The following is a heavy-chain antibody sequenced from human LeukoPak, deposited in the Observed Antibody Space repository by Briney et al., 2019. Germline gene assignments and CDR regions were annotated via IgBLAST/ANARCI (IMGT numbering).Heavy chain of an antibody. CDR3: ARGDYGSGSYLPD. CDR1: GFTFSSYG. Sequence: PGGSLRPSCAASGFTFSSYGMHWVRQAPGKGLEWVAVIWYDGSNKYYADSVKGRFTISRDNSKNTLYLQMNSLRAEDTAVYYCARGDYGSGSYLPDWGQGTLVTVSS. V-gene: IGHV3-33*01. CDR2: IWYDGSNK. J-gene: IGHJ4*02. D-gene: IGHD3-10*01.